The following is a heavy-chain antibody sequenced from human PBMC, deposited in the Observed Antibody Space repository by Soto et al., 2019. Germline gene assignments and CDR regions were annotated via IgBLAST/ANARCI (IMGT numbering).Heavy chain of an antibody. CDR2: IDSKIDADKT. Sequence: WGTLRLSCTASGFTFSKAYINLIRQAPHKGLELVCQIDSKIDADKTDFAAPVKGRFTLSRDDSKNTVYLQMNGLEIEDTAMYYCVTRCTGVAPARCEYCGKGPLVT. V-gene: IGHV3-15*04. J-gene: IGHJ4*02. CDR1: GFTFSKAY. D-gene: IGHD2-8*02. CDR3: VTRCTGVAPARCEY.